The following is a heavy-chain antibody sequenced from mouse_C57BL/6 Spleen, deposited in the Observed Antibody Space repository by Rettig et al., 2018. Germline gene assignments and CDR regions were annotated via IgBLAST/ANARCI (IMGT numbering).Heavy chain of an antibody. Sequence: GVGSTNYNSALKSRLSISKDNSKSHVFLKMNSLQTDDTAMYYCASVYDGYAFAYWGQGTLVTVSA. D-gene: IGHD2-3*01. J-gene: IGHJ3*01. V-gene: IGHV2-6*01. CDR3: ASVYDGYAFAY. CDR2: GVGST.